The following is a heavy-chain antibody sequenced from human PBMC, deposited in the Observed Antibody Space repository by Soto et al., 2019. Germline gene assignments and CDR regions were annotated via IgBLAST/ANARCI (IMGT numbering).Heavy chain of an antibody. CDR2: TRDKANSYTT. J-gene: IGHJ2*01. CDR1: GFTFSDHY. D-gene: IGHD2-15*01. V-gene: IGHV3-72*01. CDR3: ARDDIGSTVYWHFDL. Sequence: EVQLAESGGGLVQPGGSLRLSCAASGFTFSDHYMDWVRQAPGKGLELVGRTRDKANSYTTEYAASVKGRFTISRYDSKNLLYLQMNSLNTEDMAVYYCARDDIGSTVYWHFDLWGRGTLVTVSS.